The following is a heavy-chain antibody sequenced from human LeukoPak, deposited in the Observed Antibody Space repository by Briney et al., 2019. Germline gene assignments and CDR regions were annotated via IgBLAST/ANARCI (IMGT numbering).Heavy chain of an antibody. J-gene: IGHJ6*02. CDR3: ATSSGFYYYYGMDV. CDR2: INHSGST. Sequence: PSETLSLTCAVYGGSFSGYYWSWIRQPPGKGLEWIGEINHSGSTNYNPSLKSRVTISVDTSKNQFSLKLSSVTAADTAVYYCATSSGFYYYYGMDVWGQGTTVTVSS. D-gene: IGHD3-3*01. CDR1: GGSFSGYY. V-gene: IGHV4-34*01.